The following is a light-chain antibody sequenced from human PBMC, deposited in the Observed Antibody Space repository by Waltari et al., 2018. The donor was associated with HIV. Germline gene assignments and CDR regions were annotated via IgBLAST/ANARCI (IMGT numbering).Light chain of an antibody. V-gene: IGLV2-8*01. CDR3: SSYAGSNNYVV. J-gene: IGLJ2*01. Sequence: QSALTQPPSASGSPGQPVTIACTGTSSDVGGYNYVSWYQQYPGKAPKLMIYEVTKRPSGVPDRFSGAKSGNAASLSGSGLQAEDEADYYCSSYAGSNNYVVFGGGTRLTV. CDR2: EVT. CDR1: SSDVGGYNY.